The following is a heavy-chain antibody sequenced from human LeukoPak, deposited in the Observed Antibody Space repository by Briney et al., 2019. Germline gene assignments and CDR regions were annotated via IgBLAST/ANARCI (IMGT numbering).Heavy chain of an antibody. J-gene: IGHJ6*03. CDR1: GFTFSTFA. D-gene: IGHD1-1*01. CDR2: IFPSGGEI. Sequence: GGSLRLSCAASGFTFSTFAMIWVRQPPGKGLEWVSSIFPSGGEIHYADSVKGRFTISRDNAKNSLYLQMNSLRAEDTALYHCARVLRLERPYYYYYMDVWGKGTTVTISS. CDR3: ARVLRLERPYYYYYMDV. V-gene: IGHV3-21*04.